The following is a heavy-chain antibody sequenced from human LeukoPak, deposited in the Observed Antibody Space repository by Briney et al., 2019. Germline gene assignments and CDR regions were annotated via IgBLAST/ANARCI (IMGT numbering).Heavy chain of an antibody. CDR2: ISSSSSTI. CDR1: GFTFSSYS. D-gene: IGHD2-2*01. CDR3: ARVMVYCSSTSCSKYYFDY. Sequence: PGGSLRLSCAASGFTFSSYSMNWDRQAPGKGLEWVSYISSSSSTIYYADSVKGRFTISRNNSKNSLYLQMNSLRAEDTAVYYCARVMVYCSSTSCSKYYFDYWGQGTLVTVSS. J-gene: IGHJ4*02. V-gene: IGHV3-48*01.